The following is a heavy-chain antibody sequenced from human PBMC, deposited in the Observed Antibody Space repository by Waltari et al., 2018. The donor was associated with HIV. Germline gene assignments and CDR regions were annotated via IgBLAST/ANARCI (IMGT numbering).Heavy chain of an antibody. CDR2: IGRSSSSI. CDR3: ARDINGGWGY. V-gene: IGHV3-48*01. J-gene: IGHJ4*02. D-gene: IGHD7-27*01. CDR1: GFAFGNYT. Sequence: EVPLVESGGGWVQPGGSLRLCWAAAGFAFGNYTMNWVRQVPGKGLEWVSYIGRSSSSIFYAGSVKGRFTISRDNAKNSLYRQMNSLRVEDTAVYYCARDINGGWGYWGQGTLVTVAS.